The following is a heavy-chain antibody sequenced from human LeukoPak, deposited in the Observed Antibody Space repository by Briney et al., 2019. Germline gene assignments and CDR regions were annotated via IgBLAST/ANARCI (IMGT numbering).Heavy chain of an antibody. Sequence: GGSLRLSCAASGFTFSSYWMSWVRQAPGKGLEWVANIKQDGSEKYYVDSVKGRFTISRDNAKNSLYLQMNSLRAEDTAVYYCARILLYHGLWYFDLWGRGTLVTVCS. J-gene: IGHJ2*01. V-gene: IGHV3-7*01. CDR3: ARILLYHGLWYFDL. CDR2: IKQDGSEK. CDR1: GFTFSSYW. D-gene: IGHD2/OR15-2a*01.